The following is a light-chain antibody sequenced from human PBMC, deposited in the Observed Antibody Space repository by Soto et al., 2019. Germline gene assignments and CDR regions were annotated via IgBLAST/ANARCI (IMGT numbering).Light chain of an antibody. CDR1: VLAKKY. CDR3: YSAADNNLGV. V-gene: IGLV3-27*01. Sequence: SYELTQPYSLSVSPGQTARITCSGDVLAKKYARWFQQKPGQAPVLVIYKDSERPSGIPERFSGSSSGTTVTLTISGAQVEDEADYYCYSAADNNLGVFGGGTKVTVL. CDR2: KDS. J-gene: IGLJ2*01.